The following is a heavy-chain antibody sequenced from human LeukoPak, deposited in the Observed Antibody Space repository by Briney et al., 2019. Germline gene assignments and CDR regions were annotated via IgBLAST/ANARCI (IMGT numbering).Heavy chain of an antibody. V-gene: IGHV4-59*01. D-gene: IGHD2-21*02. Sequence: SETLSLTCTVSGGSTSSYYWSWIRQPPGKGLEWIGYIYYSGSTNYNPSLKSRVTISVDTSKNQFSLKLSSVTAADTAVYYCARDAYCGGDCYLFDYWGQGTLVTVSS. J-gene: IGHJ4*02. CDR1: GGSTSSYY. CDR2: IYYSGST. CDR3: ARDAYCGGDCYLFDY.